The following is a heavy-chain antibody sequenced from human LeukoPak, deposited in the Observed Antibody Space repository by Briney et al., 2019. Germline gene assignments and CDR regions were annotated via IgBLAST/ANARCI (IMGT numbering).Heavy chain of an antibody. V-gene: IGHV3-74*01. J-gene: IGHJ6*02. CDR2: INGDGSSS. CDR1: GFTFSTYW. CDR3: TRNPGMDV. Sequence: QSGGSLRLSCAASGFTFSTYWMYWVRQAPGKGLVWVSRINGDGSSSTYADSVKGRFTISRDNAKNTLYLQMNSLRTEDTAVYYCTRNPGMDVWGQGTTVTVSS.